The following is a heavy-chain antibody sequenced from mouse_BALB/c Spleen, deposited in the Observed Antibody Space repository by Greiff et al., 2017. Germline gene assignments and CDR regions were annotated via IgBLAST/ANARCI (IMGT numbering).Heavy chain of an antibody. CDR3: ARQSTMITTGFAY. D-gene: IGHD2-4*01. CDR2: ISSGGSYT. CDR1: GFTFSSYA. Sequence: EVQVVESGGGLVKPGGSLKLSCAASGFTFSSYAMSWVRQSPEKRLEWVAEISSGGSYTYYPDTVTGRFTISRDNAKNTLYLEMSSLRSEDTAMYYCARQSTMITTGFAYWGQETLVTVSA. V-gene: IGHV5-9-4*01. J-gene: IGHJ3*01.